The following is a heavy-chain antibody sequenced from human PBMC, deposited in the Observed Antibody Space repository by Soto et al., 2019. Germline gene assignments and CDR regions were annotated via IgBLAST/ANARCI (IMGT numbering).Heavy chain of an antibody. CDR3: ARCYCSVGSCFTCWHFDL. J-gene: IGHJ2*01. D-gene: IGHD2-15*01. Sequence: QVQVVQSGAEVKKPGASVKVACKASGYTFSTFGMSWVRQAPGQGLEWMGWISVEKGDTNSAQKFQDRVTMTTDTSTGTAYMELRSLTSDDTAVYYCARCYCSVGSCFTCWHFDLWGRGTLVTLSS. CDR2: ISVEKGDT. CDR1: GYTFSTFG. V-gene: IGHV1-18*01.